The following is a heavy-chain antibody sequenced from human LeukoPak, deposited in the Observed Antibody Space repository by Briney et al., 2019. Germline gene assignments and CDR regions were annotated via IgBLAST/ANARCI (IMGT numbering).Heavy chain of an antibody. V-gene: IGHV1-2*02. J-gene: IGHJ4*02. D-gene: IGHD2-2*01. Sequence: GASVKVSCKASGYTFTDYYMHWVRQAPGQGLEWMGWINPKSGGRSYAQRFQGRVTMTRDTSISTAYMELSRLRSDDTAVYYCATGERLVPAAMWFDYWGQGTLVTASS. CDR1: GYTFTDYY. CDR2: INPKSGGR. CDR3: ATGERLVPAAMWFDY.